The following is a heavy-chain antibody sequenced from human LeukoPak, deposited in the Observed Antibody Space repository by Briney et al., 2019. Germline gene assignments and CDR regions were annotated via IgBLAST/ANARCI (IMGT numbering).Heavy chain of an antibody. Sequence: PGGSLRLSCAASGFTFSSYGMHWVRQAPGKGLEWVANIKQDGSEKYYVDSVKGRFTISRDNAKNSLYLQMNSLRAEDTAVYYCARAVVPAAPDLFDYWGQGTLVTVSS. V-gene: IGHV3-7*01. CDR2: IKQDGSEK. D-gene: IGHD2-2*01. CDR1: GFTFSSYG. CDR3: ARAVVPAAPDLFDY. J-gene: IGHJ4*02.